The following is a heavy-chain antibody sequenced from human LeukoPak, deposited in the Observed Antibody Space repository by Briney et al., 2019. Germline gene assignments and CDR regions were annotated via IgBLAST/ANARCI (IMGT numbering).Heavy chain of an antibody. CDR2: ISSSSSYI. CDR3: HIVVVVAAQIIDY. Sequence: GGSLRLFCAASGFTFSSYSMNWVRQAPGKGLEWVSSISSSSSYIYYADSVKGRFTISRDNAKNSLYLQMNSLRAGDTAVYYCHIVVVVAAQIIDYWGQGTLVTVSS. CDR1: GFTFSSYS. J-gene: IGHJ4*02. V-gene: IGHV3-21*01. D-gene: IGHD2-15*01.